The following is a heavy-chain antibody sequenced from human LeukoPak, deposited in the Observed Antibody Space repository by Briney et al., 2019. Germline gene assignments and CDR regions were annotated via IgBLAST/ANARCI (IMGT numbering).Heavy chain of an antibody. D-gene: IGHD5-12*01. Sequence: GRSLRLSCAASGFTFSSYGMHWVRQAPGKGLEWVAVIWYDGSNKYYADSVKGRFTISRDNSKHTLYLQMNSLRAEDTAVYYCAKDSHGRRQRIRGLFDPWGQGTLVSVSS. J-gene: IGHJ5*02. CDR3: AKDSHGRRQRIRGLFDP. CDR1: GFTFSSYG. V-gene: IGHV3-33*06. CDR2: IWYDGSNK.